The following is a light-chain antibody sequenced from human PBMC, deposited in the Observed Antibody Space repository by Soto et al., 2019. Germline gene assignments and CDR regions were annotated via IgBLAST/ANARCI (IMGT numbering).Light chain of an antibody. CDR2: EVT. CDR1: SSDVGGYDF. J-gene: IGLJ3*02. CDR3: ISYAATNNPWV. Sequence: QSALTQPPSASGSPGQSVTISCTGTSSDVGGYDFVSWYQQHPGKAPKLMIYEVTKRPSGVPDRFSGSKSGNTASLTVSGLQAEDEAEYYCISYAATNNPWVFGGGTKVTVL. V-gene: IGLV2-8*01.